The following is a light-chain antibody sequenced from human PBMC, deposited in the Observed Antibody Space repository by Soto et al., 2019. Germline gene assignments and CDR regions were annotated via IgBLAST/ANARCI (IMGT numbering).Light chain of an antibody. CDR3: QHYGSSPKT. V-gene: IGKV3-20*01. J-gene: IGKJ1*01. CDR2: GSS. Sequence: EIELTQSPGTLSFSPGERATLSCRASQSVSSGYFAWSQQNPGQAPRRLVYGSSSRATGIPVLFSVSGSVTDFALTISRLDPEDFPVYYCQHYGSSPKTFGQGTEVDI. CDR1: QSVSSGY.